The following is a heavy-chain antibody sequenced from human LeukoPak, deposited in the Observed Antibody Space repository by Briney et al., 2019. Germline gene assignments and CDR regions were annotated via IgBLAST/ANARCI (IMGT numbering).Heavy chain of an antibody. CDR1: GGTFSSYT. J-gene: IGHJ6*02. CDR2: IIPILGIA. D-gene: IGHD5-12*01. Sequence: GASVKVSCKASGGTFSSYTISWVRQAPGQGLEWTGRIIPILGIANYAQKFQGRVTITADKSTSTAYMELSSLRSEDTAVYYCASVDIVAYYYGMDVWGQGTTVTVSS. CDR3: ASVDIVAYYYGMDV. V-gene: IGHV1-69*02.